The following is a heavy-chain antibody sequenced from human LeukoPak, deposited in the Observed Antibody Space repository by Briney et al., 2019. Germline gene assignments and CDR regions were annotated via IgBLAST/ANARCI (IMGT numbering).Heavy chain of an antibody. CDR1: GYTFTSYG. D-gene: IGHD3-3*01. V-gene: IGHV1-18*01. CDR2: ISAYNGNT. CDR3: ARAGGYYDFWSGYYSHY. Sequence: EASVKVSCMASGYTFTSYGISWVRQAPGQGLEWMGWISAYNGNTNYAQKLQGRVTMTTGTSTSTAYMDLRSLRSDDTAVYYCARAGGYYDFWSGYYSHYWGQGTLVTVSS. J-gene: IGHJ4*02.